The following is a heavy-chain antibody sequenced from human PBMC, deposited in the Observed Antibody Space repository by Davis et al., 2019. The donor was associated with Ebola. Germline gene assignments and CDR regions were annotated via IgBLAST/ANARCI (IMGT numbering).Heavy chain of an antibody. CDR1: GGSISSYY. CDR2: IYYSGST. D-gene: IGHD4-23*01. J-gene: IGHJ6*02. CDR3: ARHPDYGGKWGYYGMDV. Sequence: GSLRLSCTVSGGSISSYYWSWIRQPPGKGLEWIGYIYYSGSTNYNPSLKSRVTISVDTSKNQFSLKLSSVTAADTAVYYCARHPDYGGKWGYYGMDVWGQGTTVTVSS. V-gene: IGHV4-59*08.